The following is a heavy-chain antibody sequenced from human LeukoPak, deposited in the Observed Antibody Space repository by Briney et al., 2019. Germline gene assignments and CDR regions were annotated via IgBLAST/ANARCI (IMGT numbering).Heavy chain of an antibody. D-gene: IGHD1-26*01. CDR3: ATESGTNWFDP. CDR1: GYTFTNYA. J-gene: IGHJ5*02. V-gene: IGHV1-18*01. CDR2: ISPSNDDT. Sequence: ASVTVSCKASGYTFTNYAISWVRQAPGQGLEWMGWISPSNDDTNYAQNLQGRVTMTTDTSTNTAYMELRSPTSDDTAVYFCATESGTNWFDPWGQGTLVTVSS.